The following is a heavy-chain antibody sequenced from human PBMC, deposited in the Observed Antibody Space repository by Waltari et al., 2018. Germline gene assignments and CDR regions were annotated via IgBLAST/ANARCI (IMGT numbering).Heavy chain of an antibody. D-gene: IGHD3-3*01. CDR1: GGSISSYY. CDR2: IYTSGST. Sequence: QVQLQESGPGLVKPSETLSLTCTVSGGSISSYYWSWIRQPAGKGLGWIGRIYTSGSTNYNPSLKSRVTMSVDTSKNQFSLKLSSVTAADTAVYYCARSAVSLRFLEWLSEYNWFDPWGQGTLVTVSS. V-gene: IGHV4-4*07. J-gene: IGHJ5*02. CDR3: ARSAVSLRFLEWLSEYNWFDP.